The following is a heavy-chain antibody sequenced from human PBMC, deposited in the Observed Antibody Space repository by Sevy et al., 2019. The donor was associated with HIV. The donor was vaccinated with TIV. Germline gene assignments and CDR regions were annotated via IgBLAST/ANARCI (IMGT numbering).Heavy chain of an antibody. D-gene: IGHD3-10*01. J-gene: IGHJ4*02. V-gene: IGHV3-9*01. CDR1: GFRFEDYG. CDR3: AKDLLPYGSGSDPLDY. Sequence: GGSLRLSCAASGFRFEDYGMHWVRRAPGKGLEWVSGIGWNSGSVGYAVSVKGRFTISSDNAKNLPYLQMNSLTSEDTALYYCAKDLLPYGSGSDPLDYWGQGTVVTVSS. CDR2: IGWNSGSV.